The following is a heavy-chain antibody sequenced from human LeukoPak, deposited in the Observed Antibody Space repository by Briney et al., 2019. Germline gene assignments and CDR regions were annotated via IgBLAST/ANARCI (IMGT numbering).Heavy chain of an antibody. V-gene: IGHV3-30*02. CDR3: ARGTMIVVGGDDY. J-gene: IGHJ4*02. CDR1: GFTFSSYD. Sequence: GGSLRLSCAASGFTFSSYDMYWVRQAPGKGLEWVAFIRFDGSNKYYADSVKGRFTISRDTSKNTLYLQMNSLRAEDTAVYYCARGTMIVVGGDDYWGQGTLVTVSS. D-gene: IGHD3-22*01. CDR2: IRFDGSNK.